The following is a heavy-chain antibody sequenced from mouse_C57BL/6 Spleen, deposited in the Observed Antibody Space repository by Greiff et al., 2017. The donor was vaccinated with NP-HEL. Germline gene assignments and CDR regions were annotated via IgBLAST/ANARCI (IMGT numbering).Heavy chain of an antibody. J-gene: IGHJ3*01. CDR3: TTCHYGSSPWFAY. V-gene: IGHV14-4*01. Sequence: VQLQQSGAELVRPGASVKLSCTASGFNIKDDYMHWVKQRPEQGLEWIGWIDPENGDTEYASKFQGKATITADTSSHTAYLQLRSLTSEDTAVYYCTTCHYGSSPWFAYWGKGTLVTVSA. CDR2: IDPENGDT. CDR1: GFNIKDDY. D-gene: IGHD1-1*01.